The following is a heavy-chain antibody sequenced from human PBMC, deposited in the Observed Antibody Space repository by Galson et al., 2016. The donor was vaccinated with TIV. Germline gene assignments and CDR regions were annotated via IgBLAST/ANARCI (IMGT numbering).Heavy chain of an antibody. D-gene: IGHD5-18*01. J-gene: IGHJ6*02. CDR2: IVPLFRTT. CDR3: AKDRSTALDTYYYYYGTDV. V-gene: IGHV1-69*13. Sequence: SVKVSCKASGGSFSTHTFSWVRQAPGQGLEWMGGIVPLFRTTNYAQKFQGRVTFTADESSSTAYMEVSRLTSDDTAVYYCAKDRSTALDTYYYYYGTDVWGQGTTVTVSS. CDR1: GGSFSTHT.